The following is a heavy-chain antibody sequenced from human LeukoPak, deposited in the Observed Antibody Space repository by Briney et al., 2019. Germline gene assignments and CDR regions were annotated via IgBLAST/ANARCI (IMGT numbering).Heavy chain of an antibody. V-gene: IGHV4-39*07. D-gene: IGHD6-19*01. CDR3: ARVGSGGAWFDF. CDR2: IYYSGST. CDR1: GGSISSSRYY. J-gene: IGHJ4*02. Sequence: SETLSLTCTVSGGSISSSRYYWGWIRQPPGRGLEWIGSIYYSGSTYYNPSLKSRVTISLDTSKNQFSLKLSSVTAADTAVYFCARVGSGGAWFDFWGQGTLVTVSS.